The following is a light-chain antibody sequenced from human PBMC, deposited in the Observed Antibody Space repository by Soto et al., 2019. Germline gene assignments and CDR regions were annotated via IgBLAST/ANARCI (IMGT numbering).Light chain of an antibody. CDR2: AAS. J-gene: IGKJ1*01. CDR1: QSISSY. Sequence: DIQMTHSPSSLSASVGDRVTITCRASQSISSYLNWYQQKPGKAPKLLIYAASSLQGGVPSRFSSSGSGTDFTLTISSLQPEDFATYYCQQSYSTWTFGQGTKVDIK. V-gene: IGKV1-39*01. CDR3: QQSYSTWT.